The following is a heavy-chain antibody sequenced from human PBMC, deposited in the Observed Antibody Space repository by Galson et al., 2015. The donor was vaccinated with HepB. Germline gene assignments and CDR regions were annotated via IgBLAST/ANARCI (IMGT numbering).Heavy chain of an antibody. V-gene: IGHV3-21*01. CDR2: ISSSSSYI. D-gene: IGHD3-22*01. J-gene: IGHJ3*02. CDR1: GFTFSSYS. Sequence: LRLSCAASGFTFSSYSMNWVRQAPGKGLEWVSSISSSSSYIYYADSVKGRFTISRDNAKNSLYLQMNSLRAEDTAVYYCARDQSRVVVKAHDAFDIWGQGTMVTVSS. CDR3: ARDQSRVVVKAHDAFDI.